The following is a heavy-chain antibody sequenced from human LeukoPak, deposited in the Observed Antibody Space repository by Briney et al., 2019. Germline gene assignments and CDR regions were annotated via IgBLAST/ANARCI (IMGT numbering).Heavy chain of an antibody. Sequence: SETLSLTCIVSGGSISNYYWSWIRQPPGKGLEWIGSIYYSGSTYYNPSLKSRVTISVDTSKNQFSLKLSSVTAADTAVYYCAGEYCTNGVCYLVDAFDIWGQGTMVTVSS. CDR2: IYYSGST. CDR1: GGSISNYY. V-gene: IGHV4-39*07. D-gene: IGHD2-8*01. J-gene: IGHJ3*02. CDR3: AGEYCTNGVCYLVDAFDI.